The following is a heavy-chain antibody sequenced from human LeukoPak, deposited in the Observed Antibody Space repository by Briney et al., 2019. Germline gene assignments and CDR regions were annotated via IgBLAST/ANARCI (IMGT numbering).Heavy chain of an antibody. CDR3: ARELSAVKGDAFDL. CDR1: GFTVTTNE. Sequence: PGGSLRLSCAVSGFTVTTNEMNWVRQAPGKGPEWLSYINVIGENKYADSVQRRFTISRDSAKNSVYLQMDSLRGEDTALYYCARELSAVKGDAFDLWGQGTMVTVS. D-gene: IGHD4-17*01. J-gene: IGHJ3*01. V-gene: IGHV3-48*03. CDR2: INVIGENK.